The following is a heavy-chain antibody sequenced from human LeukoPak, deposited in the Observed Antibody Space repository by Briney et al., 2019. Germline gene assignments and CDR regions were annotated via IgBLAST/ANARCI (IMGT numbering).Heavy chain of an antibody. CDR3: AKDYSGSYYYFDY. CDR1: GFTFSSYG. V-gene: IGHV3-30*02. CDR2: IRYDGSNK. Sequence: GGSLRLSCAASGFTFSSYGMHWVRQAPGKGLEWVAFIRYDGSNKYYADSVKGRFTISRDNSKNTLYLQMNSLRAEDTAVYYCAKDYSGSYYYFDYWGQGTLVTVSS. D-gene: IGHD1-26*01. J-gene: IGHJ4*02.